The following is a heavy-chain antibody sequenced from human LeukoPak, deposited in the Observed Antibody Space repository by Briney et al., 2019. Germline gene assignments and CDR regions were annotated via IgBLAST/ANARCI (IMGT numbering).Heavy chain of an antibody. CDR2: ISSSGSIV. J-gene: IGHJ3*02. CDR3: AREGAPDAFDI. CDR1: GFIFSDYY. Sequence: GGSLRLSCADSGFIFSDYYMSWIRQAPGKGLEWVSYISSSGSIVYYADSVKGRSTISRDNAKNSLYLQMNSLRAEDTAVYYCAREGAPDAFDIWGQGTMVTVSS. V-gene: IGHV3-11*01. D-gene: IGHD1-26*01.